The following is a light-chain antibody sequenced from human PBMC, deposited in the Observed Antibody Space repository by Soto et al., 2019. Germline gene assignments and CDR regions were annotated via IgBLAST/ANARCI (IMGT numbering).Light chain of an antibody. V-gene: IGLV2-14*01. CDR1: SSDVGGYKY. CDR3: SSYTTSSTD. CDR2: DVR. Sequence: QSVLTQPASVSGSPGQSITISCTGTSSDVGGYKYVSWYQQHPGKAPKLMIYDVRNRPSGVSNRFAGSKSGNTASLTISGLQAEDDADYYCSSYTTSSTDFGTGTKLTVL. J-gene: IGLJ1*01.